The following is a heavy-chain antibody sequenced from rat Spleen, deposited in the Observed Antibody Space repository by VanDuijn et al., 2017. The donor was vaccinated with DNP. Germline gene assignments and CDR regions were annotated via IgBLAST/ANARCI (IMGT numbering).Heavy chain of an antibody. CDR2: ITSGSGTT. Sequence: EVQLVESGGDLVQPGRSLKLSCVASGFTFSYYWMAWIRQVPGKGLEWIASITSGSGTTSYPDSVKGRFTASRDNAKSTLYLQMDSLRSEDTATYYCTTGGHYFDYWGQGVVVTVSS. J-gene: IGHJ2*01. V-gene: IGHV5-31*01. CDR3: TTGGHYFDY. CDR1: GFTFSYYW.